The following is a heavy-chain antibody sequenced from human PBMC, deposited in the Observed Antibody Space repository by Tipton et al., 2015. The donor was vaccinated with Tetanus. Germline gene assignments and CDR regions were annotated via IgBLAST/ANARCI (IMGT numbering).Heavy chain of an antibody. CDR1: GGSIRGHF. Sequence: TLSLTCTVSGGSIRGHFWSWIRQPAGKGLEWIGRFHSSGDTTYNPSLKSRLTMSVDTSKNQFSLRLKSVTAADTALYFCARWGPGVTTWGFDFWGQGTLVTVSS. V-gene: IGHV4-4*07. J-gene: IGHJ4*02. CDR3: ARWGPGVTTWGFDF. D-gene: IGHD3-16*01. CDR2: FHSSGDT.